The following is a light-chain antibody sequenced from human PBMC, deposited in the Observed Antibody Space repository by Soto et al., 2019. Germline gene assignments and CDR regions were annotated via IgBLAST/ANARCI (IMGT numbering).Light chain of an antibody. V-gene: IGLV1-44*01. CDR1: SSNIGTNT. CDR2: ISD. CDR3: AAWDDSLNGPV. J-gene: IGLJ2*01. Sequence: QSVLTQPPSASGTPGQRVTISCSGGSSNIGTNTVNWYQQLPGTAPKLLIYISDQRPSGVPDRFSGSKSGASASLGISGLQSEDEADYYCAAWDDSLNGPVFGGGTKLTVL.